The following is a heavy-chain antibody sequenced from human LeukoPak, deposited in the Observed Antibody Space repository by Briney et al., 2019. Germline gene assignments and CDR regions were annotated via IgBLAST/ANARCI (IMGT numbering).Heavy chain of an antibody. CDR2: ISGSDGST. J-gene: IGHJ4*02. D-gene: IGHD1-26*01. V-gene: IGHV3-23*01. Sequence: GGSLRLSCAASGFTFSSYGMSWVRQAPGKGLEWVSAISGSDGSTYYADSVKGRFTISRDNSKNTLYLQLNSLRAEDTAVYYCAKEEYSGSLLTLDYWGQGTLVTVSS. CDR1: GFTFSSYG. CDR3: AKEEYSGSLLTLDY.